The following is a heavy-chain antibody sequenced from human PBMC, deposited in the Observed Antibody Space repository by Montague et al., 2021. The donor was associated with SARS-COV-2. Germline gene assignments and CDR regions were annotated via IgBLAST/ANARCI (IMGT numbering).Heavy chain of an antibody. CDR3: ARHRNYGDHSLDNWFHP. D-gene: IGHD4-17*01. V-gene: IGHV4-39*01. J-gene: IGHJ5*02. CDR2: IYNSGTT. CDR1: GDSTSCPNCY. Sequence: SETLSLTCTVSGDSTSCPNCYWGWIRQAPGKGLDWIGTIYNSGTTYYNPSLKSRLTISIDTSKNQFSLKLTSATAGDTAVYYCARHRNYGDHSLDNWFHPWGQGTLVTVSS.